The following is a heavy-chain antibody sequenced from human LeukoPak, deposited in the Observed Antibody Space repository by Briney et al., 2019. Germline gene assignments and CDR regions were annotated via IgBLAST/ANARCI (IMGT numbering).Heavy chain of an antibody. CDR3: AKDRSIGTYYTFDH. D-gene: IGHD1-26*01. V-gene: IGHV3-48*01. CDR1: GFTFSSYS. J-gene: IGHJ4*02. Sequence: PGGSLRLSCAASGFTFSSYSMNWVRQAPGKGLEWVSYISSSSSTIYYADSVKGRFTVSRDNSNNRLYLQMSGLTAADTAVYYCAKDRSIGTYYTFDHWGQGTLVTVSS. CDR2: ISSSSSTI.